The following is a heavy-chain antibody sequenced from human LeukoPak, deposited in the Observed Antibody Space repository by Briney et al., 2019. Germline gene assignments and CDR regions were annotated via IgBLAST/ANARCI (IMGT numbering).Heavy chain of an antibody. J-gene: IGHJ4*02. CDR3: ARVGRIYDILTGYHYYFDY. CDR2: LYYSGST. D-gene: IGHD3-9*01. Sequence: PSETLSLTCTVSGGSISSYYWSWIRQPPGKGLEWIGYLYYSGSTNYNPSLKSRVTISVDTSKNQFSLKLSSVTAADTAVYYCARVGRIYDILTGYHYYFDYWGQGTLVTVSS. V-gene: IGHV4-59*01. CDR1: GGSISSYY.